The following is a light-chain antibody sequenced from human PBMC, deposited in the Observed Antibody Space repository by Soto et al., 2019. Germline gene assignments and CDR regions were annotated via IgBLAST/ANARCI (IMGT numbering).Light chain of an antibody. CDR2: GAS. CDR1: HSVSTSF. CDR3: KHYDSSPWT. V-gene: IGKV3-20*01. J-gene: IGKJ1*01. Sequence: EIVLTQSPSTLSLSPGERATLSCRASHSVSTSFLAWYQQKPRQAPRLHIYGASTRATGIPDRFSGSGSGTDFTLTISRLLPEDFAVYYCKHYDSSPWTFGQGTKVEIK.